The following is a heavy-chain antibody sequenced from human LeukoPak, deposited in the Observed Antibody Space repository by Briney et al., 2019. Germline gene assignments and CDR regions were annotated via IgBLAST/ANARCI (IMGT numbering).Heavy chain of an antibody. CDR1: GYTFTSYG. J-gene: IGHJ5*02. Sequence: GASVTVSCKASGYTFTSYGISWVRQAPGQGLEWMGWISAYNGNTNYAQRLQGRVTMTTDTSTSTAYMELRSLRSDDTAVYYCARDQDTAMGFRGRTRSFDPWGQGTLVTVSS. V-gene: IGHV1-18*04. CDR2: ISAYNGNT. D-gene: IGHD5-18*01. CDR3: ARDQDTAMGFRGRTRSFDP.